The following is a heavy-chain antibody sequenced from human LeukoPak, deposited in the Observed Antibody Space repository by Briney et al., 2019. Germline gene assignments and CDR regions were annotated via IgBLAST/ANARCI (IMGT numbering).Heavy chain of an antibody. J-gene: IGHJ5*02. D-gene: IGHD3-10*01. CDR1: GYTFTSYY. Sequence: ASVKVSCKASGYTFTSYYMHWVRQAPGQGLEWMGIINPSGGSTSYAQKFQGRVTMTRDMSTSTVYMELSSLRSENTAVYYCARAQQDYYGSGNHDRDWFDPWGQGTLVTVSS. CDR2: INPSGGST. CDR3: ARAQQDYYGSGNHDRDWFDP. V-gene: IGHV1-46*01.